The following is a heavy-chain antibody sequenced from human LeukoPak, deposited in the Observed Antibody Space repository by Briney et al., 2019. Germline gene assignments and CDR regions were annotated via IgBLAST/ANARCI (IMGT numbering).Heavy chain of an antibody. CDR3: TTAVYGDYADY. CDR1: GFTFSNAW. CDR2: IKSKTDGGTT. J-gene: IGHJ4*02. Sequence: PGGSLRLSCAASGFTFSNAWMSSVRQAPGKGLEWVGRIKSKTDGGTTDYAAPVKGRFTISRDDSKNTLYLQMNSLKTEDTAVYYCTTAVYGDYADYWGQGTLVTVSS. D-gene: IGHD4-17*01. V-gene: IGHV3-15*01.